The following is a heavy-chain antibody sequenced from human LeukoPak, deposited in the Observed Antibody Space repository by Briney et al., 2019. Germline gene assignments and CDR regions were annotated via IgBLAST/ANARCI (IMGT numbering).Heavy chain of an antibody. V-gene: IGHV3-30*18. D-gene: IGHD6-19*01. J-gene: IGHJ4*02. CDR3: AKDQESSGWDY. CDR2: ISYDGSNK. Sequence: GRSLRLPCAASGFTFSSYGMHWVRQAPGKGLEWVAVISYDGSNKYYADSVKGRFAISRDNSKNTLYLQMNSLRAEDTAVYYCAKDQESSGWDYWGQGTLVTVSS. CDR1: GFTFSSYG.